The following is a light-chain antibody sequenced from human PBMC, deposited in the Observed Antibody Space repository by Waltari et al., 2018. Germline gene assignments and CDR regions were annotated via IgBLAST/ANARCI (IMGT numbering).Light chain of an antibody. Sequence: SALTQPRSVSGSPGQSVTISCTGTTSDVGRYNLVSWYQHHPGKAPKLMIFDVTQRPSGVPDRFSGSKSANTASLTISGLQAEDEADYYCCSFAGTYTWVFGGGTKVTVL. CDR1: TSDVGRYNL. CDR2: DVT. V-gene: IGLV2-11*01. J-gene: IGLJ3*02. CDR3: CSFAGTYTWV.